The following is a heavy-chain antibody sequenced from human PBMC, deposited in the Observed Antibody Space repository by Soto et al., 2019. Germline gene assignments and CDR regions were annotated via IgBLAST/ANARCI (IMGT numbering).Heavy chain of an antibody. J-gene: IGHJ3*01. Sequence: EVQLVESGGGLVKPGGSLRLSCAASGFTFSNAWMSWVRQAPGKGLEWVGRIKSKTDGGTTDYAAPVKGRFTISRDDSKNTLYLQMNSLKTEDTAVYYCTTADYGDPSWGAFDLWGQGTMVNVSS. CDR2: IKSKTDGGTT. V-gene: IGHV3-15*01. CDR3: TTADYGDPSWGAFDL. D-gene: IGHD4-17*01. CDR1: GFTFSNAW.